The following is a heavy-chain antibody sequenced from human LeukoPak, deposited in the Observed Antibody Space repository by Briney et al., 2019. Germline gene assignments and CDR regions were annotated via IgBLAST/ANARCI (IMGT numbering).Heavy chain of an antibody. D-gene: IGHD6-13*01. CDR1: GGSISSYY. J-gene: IGHJ4*02. CDR3: ARHSIAAASPFDY. V-gene: IGHV4-59*08. CDR2: IYYSGST. Sequence: VKPSETLSLTCTVSGGSISSYYWSWIRQPPGKGLEWIGYIYYSGSTNYNPSLKSRVTISVDTSKNQFSLKLSSVTAADTAVYYCARHSIAAASPFDYWGQGTLVTVSS.